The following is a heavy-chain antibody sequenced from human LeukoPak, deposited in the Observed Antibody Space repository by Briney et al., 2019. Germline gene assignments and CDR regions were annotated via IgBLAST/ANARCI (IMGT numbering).Heavy chain of an antibody. J-gene: IGHJ3*02. Sequence: ASVKVSCKASGYTFTSYGISWVRQAPGQGLEWMGWISAYNGNTNYAQKLQGRVTMTTDTSTSTAYMGLRSLRSDDTAVYYCARSFNRGAMIVVRPGAFDIWGQGTMVTVSS. V-gene: IGHV1-18*01. CDR1: GYTFTSYG. CDR2: ISAYNGNT. D-gene: IGHD3-22*01. CDR3: ARSFNRGAMIVVRPGAFDI.